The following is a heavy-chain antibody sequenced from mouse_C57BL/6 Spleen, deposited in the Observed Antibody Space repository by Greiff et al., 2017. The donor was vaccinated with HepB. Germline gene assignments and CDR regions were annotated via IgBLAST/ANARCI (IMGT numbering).Heavy chain of an antibody. D-gene: IGHD2-2*01. J-gene: IGHJ4*01. CDR1: GYAFSSSW. Sequence: QVQLQQSGPELVKPGASVKISCKASGYAFSSSWMNWVKQRPGKGLEWIGRIYPGDGDTNYNGKFKGKATLTADKSSSTAYMQLSSLTSEDSAVYFCARGEGDGYDGGAMDYWGQGTSVTVSS. CDR3: ARGEGDGYDGGAMDY. CDR2: IYPGDGDT. V-gene: IGHV1-82*01.